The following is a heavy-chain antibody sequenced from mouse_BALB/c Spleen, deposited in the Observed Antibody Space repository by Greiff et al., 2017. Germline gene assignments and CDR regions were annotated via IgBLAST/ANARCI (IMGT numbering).Heavy chain of an antibody. CDR3: TRDPDGSWFAY. V-gene: IGHV5-6-4*01. J-gene: IGHJ3*01. D-gene: IGHD2-3*01. CDR2: ISSGGSYT. Sequence: EVKLVESGGGLVKPGGSLKLSCAASGFTFSSYTMSWVRQTPEKRLEWVATISSGGSYTYYPDSVKGRFTISRDNAKNTLYLQMSSLKSEDTAMYYCTRDPDGSWFAYWGQGTLVTVSA. CDR1: GFTFSSYT.